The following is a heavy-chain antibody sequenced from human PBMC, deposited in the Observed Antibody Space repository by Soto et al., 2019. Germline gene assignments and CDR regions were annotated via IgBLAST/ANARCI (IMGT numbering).Heavy chain of an antibody. CDR1: GYTFTSYA. Sequence: QVQLVQSGAEVKKPGASVKVSCKASGYTFTSYAMHWVRQARGQRLEWMGWINAGNGNTKYSQKFQGRVTITRDSSASTAYMELSSLRSEDTAVYYCARSIVVVTAADYWGQGTLVTVSS. J-gene: IGHJ4*02. CDR3: ARSIVVVTAADY. CDR2: INAGNGNT. D-gene: IGHD2-21*02. V-gene: IGHV1-3*01.